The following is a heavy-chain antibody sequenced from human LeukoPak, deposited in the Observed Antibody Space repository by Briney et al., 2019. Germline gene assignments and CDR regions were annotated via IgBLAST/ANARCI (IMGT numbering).Heavy chain of an antibody. J-gene: IGHJ4*02. Sequence: GGSLRLSCAASGFTFSSYAMSWVRQAPGKGLEWVSAISGSGGSTYYADSVKGRFTISRDNAKNSLYLQMNSLRAEDTALYHCARGGVSSSSIPYFDYWGQGTLVTVSS. CDR2: ISGSGGST. CDR3: ARGGVSSSSIPYFDY. V-gene: IGHV3-23*01. CDR1: GFTFSSYA. D-gene: IGHD6-6*01.